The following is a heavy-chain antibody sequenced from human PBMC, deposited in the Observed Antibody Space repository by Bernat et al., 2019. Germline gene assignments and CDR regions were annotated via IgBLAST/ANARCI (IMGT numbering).Heavy chain of an antibody. CDR2: INVGSGNT. D-gene: IGHD2-2*01. J-gene: IGHJ5*02. CDR1: GYTFTTYA. CDR3: ARAGLYCNNNRCSPYTWFDP. Sequence: QVQLVQSGAEVKKPGASVKVSCKASGYTFTTYAMHWVRQAPGQRLEWMGWINVGSGNTEYSQKFQGRVTITRDTSANTAYIELSSLRSEDTAVYYCARAGLYCNNNRCSPYTWFDPWGQGSLVTVSS. V-gene: IGHV1-3*01.